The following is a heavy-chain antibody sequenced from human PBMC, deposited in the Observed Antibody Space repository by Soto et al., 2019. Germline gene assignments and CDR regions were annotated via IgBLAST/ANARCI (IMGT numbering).Heavy chain of an antibody. J-gene: IGHJ5*02. Sequence: EVQLVQSGAEVKKPGESLRISCKGSGYSFTSYWISWVRQMPGKGLEWMGRIDPSDSYTNYSPSFQGHVTISADKSISTAYLQWSSLKASDTAMYYCARHGSSPGFLEWPTWGWFDPWGQGTLVTVSS. CDR2: IDPSDSYT. CDR1: GYSFTSYW. CDR3: ARHGSSPGFLEWPTWGWFDP. V-gene: IGHV5-10-1*03. D-gene: IGHD3-3*01.